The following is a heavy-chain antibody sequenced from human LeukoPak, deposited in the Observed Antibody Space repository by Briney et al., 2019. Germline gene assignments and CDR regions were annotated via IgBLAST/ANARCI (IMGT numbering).Heavy chain of an antibody. CDR1: GGSFSGYY. Sequence: PSETLSLTCAVYGGSFSGYYWSWIRQPPGKGLEWIGEINHSGSTNYNPSLKSRVTISVDTSKNQFSLKLSSVTAADTAVYYCARRPADSSGRPNDCWGQGTLVTVSS. CDR3: ARRPADSSGRPNDC. J-gene: IGHJ4*02. V-gene: IGHV4-34*01. CDR2: INHSGST. D-gene: IGHD3-22*01.